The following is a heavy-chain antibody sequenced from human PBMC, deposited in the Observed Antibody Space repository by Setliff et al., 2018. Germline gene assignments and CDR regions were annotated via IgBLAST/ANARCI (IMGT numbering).Heavy chain of an antibody. CDR2: ISASGGTT. V-gene: IGHV3-23*01. J-gene: IGHJ4*02. Sequence: GGSLRLSCEASGFTFSSYSMNWVRQAPGKGLEWVSIISASGGTTYYADSVKGRFTMSSDNSKNTLYLQMNSLRAEDTAVYYCARSRGAYCSGGICYTYYFDYWGQGTLVTVSS. CDR1: GFTFSSYS. CDR3: ARSRGAYCSGGICYTYYFDY. D-gene: IGHD2-15*01.